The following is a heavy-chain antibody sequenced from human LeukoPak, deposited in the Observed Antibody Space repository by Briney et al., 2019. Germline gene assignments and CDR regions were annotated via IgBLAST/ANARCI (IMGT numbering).Heavy chain of an antibody. CDR3: ATVSGIAAAGIVWFDP. Sequence: GASVKVSCKASGYTFTSYGISWVRQAPGQGLEWMGWISAYNGNTNYAQKLQGRVTMTTDTSTSTAYMELSSLRSEDTAVYYCATVSGIAAAGIVWFDPWGQGTLVTVSS. CDR2: ISAYNGNT. CDR1: GYTFTSYG. J-gene: IGHJ5*02. V-gene: IGHV1-18*01. D-gene: IGHD6-13*01.